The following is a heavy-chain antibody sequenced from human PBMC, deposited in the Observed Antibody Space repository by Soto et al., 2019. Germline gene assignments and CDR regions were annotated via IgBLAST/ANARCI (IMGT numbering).Heavy chain of an antibody. CDR3: IQSRCGGDCLQSYASYYYYGMDV. D-gene: IGHD2-21*02. CDR2: IYWDDDK. Sequence: QITLKESGPTLVKPTQTLTLTCTFSAFSLSTGGVGVGWIRQPPGKALEWLALIYWDDDKRYSPSLRSRLTIIKDTSKNQVVLTMTNMDPVHTATHYCIQSRCGGDCLQSYASYYYYGMDVWGQGTTVTVSS. J-gene: IGHJ6*02. V-gene: IGHV2-5*02. CDR1: AFSLSTGGVG.